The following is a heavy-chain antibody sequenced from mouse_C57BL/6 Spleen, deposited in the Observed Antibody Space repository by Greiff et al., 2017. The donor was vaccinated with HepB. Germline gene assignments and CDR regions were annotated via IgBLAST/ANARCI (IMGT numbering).Heavy chain of an antibody. CDR3: ARWDYDHWYFDV. D-gene: IGHD2-4*01. CDR1: GFTFSDYG. V-gene: IGHV5-17*01. Sequence: EVHLVESGGGLVKPGGSLKLSCAASGFTFSDYGMHWVRQAPEKGLEWVAYISSGSSTIYYADTVKGRFTISRDNAKNTLFLQMTSLRSEDTAMYYCARWDYDHWYFDVWGTGTTVTVSS. J-gene: IGHJ1*03. CDR2: ISSGSSTI.